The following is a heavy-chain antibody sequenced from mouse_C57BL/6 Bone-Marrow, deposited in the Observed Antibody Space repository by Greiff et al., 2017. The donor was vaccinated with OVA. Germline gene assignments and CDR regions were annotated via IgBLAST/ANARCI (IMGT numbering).Heavy chain of an antibody. CDR1: GYTFTSYW. V-gene: IGHV1-64*01. Sequence: QVQLKQPGAELVKPGASVKLSCKASGYTFTSYWMHWVKQRPGQGLEWIGMIHPNSGSTNYNEKSKSKATLTVDKSSSTAYMQLSSLTSEDSAVYYCARSITTVVAPSYWYFDVWGTGTTVTVSS. CDR3: ARSITTVVAPSYWYFDV. J-gene: IGHJ1*03. CDR2: IHPNSGST. D-gene: IGHD1-1*01.